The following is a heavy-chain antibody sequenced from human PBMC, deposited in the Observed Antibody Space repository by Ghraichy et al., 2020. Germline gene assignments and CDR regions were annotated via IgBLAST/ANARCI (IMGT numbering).Heavy chain of an antibody. CDR3: ATGSTGHFYYCMDV. CDR2: VHGGATT. V-gene: IGHV3-66*01. Sequence: GGSLRLSCTASGLTFRNYAMSWVRQAPGKGLEWVSIVHGGATTDYAESVKGRFTISRDDSRNTVFLQMNNLGAEDTALYFCATGSTGHFYYCMDVWGQGTTVTVSS. D-gene: IGHD2-8*02. CDR1: GLTFRNYA. J-gene: IGHJ6*02.